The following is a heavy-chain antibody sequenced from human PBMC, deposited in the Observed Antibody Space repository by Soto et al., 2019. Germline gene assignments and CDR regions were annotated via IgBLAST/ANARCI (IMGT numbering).Heavy chain of an antibody. CDR1: GGTFSSYA. Sequence: SVKVSCKASGGTFSSYAISWVRQAPGQGLEWMGGIIPIFGTANYAQKFQGRVTITADESTSTAYMELSSLRSEDTAVYYCARDTRYYDFWSGPVTLYYYGMDVWGQGTTVTVSS. CDR3: ARDTRYYDFWSGPVTLYYYGMDV. J-gene: IGHJ6*02. V-gene: IGHV1-69*13. D-gene: IGHD3-3*01. CDR2: IIPIFGTA.